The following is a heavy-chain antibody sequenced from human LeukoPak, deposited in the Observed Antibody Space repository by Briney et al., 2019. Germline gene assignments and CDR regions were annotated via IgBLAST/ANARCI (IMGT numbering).Heavy chain of an antibody. CDR3: ARRARDYYDSGGYYYYYMDV. D-gene: IGHD3-22*01. Sequence: ASVKVSCKASGYTFTSYDINWVRQATGQGLEWMGWMNPNSGNTGYAQKFQGRVTMTRNTSISTAYMELSSLRSEDTAVYYCARRARDYYDSGGYYYYYMDVWGKGTTVTISS. J-gene: IGHJ6*03. CDR1: GYTFTSYD. V-gene: IGHV1-8*01. CDR2: MNPNSGNT.